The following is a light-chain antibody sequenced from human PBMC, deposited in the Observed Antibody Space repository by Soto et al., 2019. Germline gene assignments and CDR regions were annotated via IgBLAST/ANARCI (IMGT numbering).Light chain of an antibody. J-gene: IGLJ1*01. Sequence: QSALTQPASVSGSPGQSITISCTGTSSDVGTYKFVSWYQQRPGKAPTLMIFEDDQRPSGVSFRFSGSKSGNTASLTLSGLQADDEADYYCCSYAAGRTYVFGTGTKLTVL. CDR2: EDD. V-gene: IGLV2-23*01. CDR3: CSYAAGRTYV. CDR1: SSDVGTYKF.